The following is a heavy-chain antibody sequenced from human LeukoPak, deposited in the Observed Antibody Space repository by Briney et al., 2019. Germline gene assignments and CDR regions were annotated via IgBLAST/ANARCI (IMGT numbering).Heavy chain of an antibody. CDR1: GGTFSSYA. J-gene: IGHJ6*04. CDR2: IIPIFGTA. D-gene: IGHD2-2*01. Sequence: SVKVSCKASGGTFSSYAISWVQQAPGQGLEWMGGIIPIFGTANYAQKFQGRVTITADKSTSTAYMELSSLRSEDTAVYYCARVVVPAANHFYYYGMDVWGKGTTVTVSS. V-gene: IGHV1-69*06. CDR3: ARVVVPAANHFYYYGMDV.